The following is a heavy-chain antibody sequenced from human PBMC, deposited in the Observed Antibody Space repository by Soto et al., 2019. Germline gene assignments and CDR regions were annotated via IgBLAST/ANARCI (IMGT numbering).Heavy chain of an antibody. CDR1: GGTFSSYA. J-gene: IGHJ6*02. D-gene: IGHD6-13*01. CDR2: IIPIFGTA. CDR3: AGAEYGYSSSFFYYGMDV. V-gene: IGHV1-69*06. Sequence: SVKVSCKASGGTFSSYAISWVRQAPGQGLEWMGGIIPIFGTANYAQKFQGRVTITADKSTSTAYMELSSLRSEDTAVYYCAGAEYGYSSSFFYYGMDVWGQGTTVTVSS.